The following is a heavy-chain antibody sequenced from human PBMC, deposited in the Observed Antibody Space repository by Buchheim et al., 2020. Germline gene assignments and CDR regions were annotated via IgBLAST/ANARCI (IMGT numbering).Heavy chain of an antibody. CDR2: ISYDGSNK. CDR3: AKDANYGGNSYYFDY. V-gene: IGHV3-30*18. Sequence: VQLVESGGGLVQPGGSLRLSCAASGFTFSSYWMHWVRQAPGKGLEWVAVISYDGSNKYYADSVKGRFTISQTNSKNRLYLQLNSLRAEDTAVYYCAKDANYGGNSYYFDYWGQGTL. D-gene: IGHD4-23*01. J-gene: IGHJ4*02. CDR1: GFTFSSYW.